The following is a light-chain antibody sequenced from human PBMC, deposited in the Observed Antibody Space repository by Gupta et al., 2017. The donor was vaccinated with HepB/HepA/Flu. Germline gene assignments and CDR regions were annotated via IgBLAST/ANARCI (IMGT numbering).Light chain of an antibody. CDR1: SGSIASNY. CDR3: TYYDYTNVV. Sequence: NFMLTQPHSVSESPGKTVTISCTGSSGSIASNYVQWYQQRPGSAPTTVIYEDNQRPSGVPERFSGSIDGSSNSETINSSGLKTEDESYSYCTYYDYTNVVFGGGTKLTVL. J-gene: IGLJ2*01. CDR2: EDN. V-gene: IGLV6-57*02.